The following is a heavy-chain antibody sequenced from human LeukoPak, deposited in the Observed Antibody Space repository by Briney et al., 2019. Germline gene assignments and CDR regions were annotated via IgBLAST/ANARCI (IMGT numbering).Heavy chain of an antibody. J-gene: IGHJ4*02. CDR1: GGSISGSSYY. V-gene: IGHV4-39*07. CDR3: ARGNSGYSDY. Sequence: PSETLSLTCTVSGGSISGSSYYWDWIRQPPGKGLEWIGSIYYSGSTYYNPSLKSRVTISVDTSKNQFSLKLSSVTAADTAVYYCARGNSGYSDYWGQGALVTVSS. CDR2: IYYSGST. D-gene: IGHD3-22*01.